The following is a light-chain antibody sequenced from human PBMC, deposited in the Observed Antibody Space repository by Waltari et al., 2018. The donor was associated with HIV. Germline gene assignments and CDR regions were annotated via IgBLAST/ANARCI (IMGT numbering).Light chain of an antibody. CDR2: RNN. Sequence: QSVLTQPPSASGTPGQRVTISCSGGRSNLGHNPVYWYQQFPGTAPKLLIYRNNQRPSGVPDRFSGSKSGTSASLVISGLRSEDEADYYCAAWDDSLSGVFGGGTKVTVL. CDR1: RSNLGHNP. CDR3: AAWDDSLSGV. V-gene: IGLV1-47*01. J-gene: IGLJ2*01.